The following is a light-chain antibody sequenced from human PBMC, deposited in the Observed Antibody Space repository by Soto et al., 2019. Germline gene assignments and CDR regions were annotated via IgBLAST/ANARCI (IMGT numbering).Light chain of an antibody. CDR3: QQTYSTPWT. CDR2: SAS. CDR1: RTISTY. V-gene: IGKV1-39*01. Sequence: DIQMTQSPASLSSSVGDRVTISCRSNRTISTYVNWYQQRPGEVPKLLIYSASILQSAVPSRFSGTGSGTDFSLTVTSLQPEDFATYYCQQTYSTPWTFGQGTKVEVK. J-gene: IGKJ1*01.